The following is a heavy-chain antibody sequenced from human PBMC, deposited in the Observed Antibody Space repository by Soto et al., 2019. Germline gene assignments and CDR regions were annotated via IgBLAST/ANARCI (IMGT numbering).Heavy chain of an antibody. CDR1: GLTISNAW. V-gene: IGHV3-15*07. D-gene: IGHD2-15*01. J-gene: IGHJ6*02. Sequence: EVQLVESGGGFIYPGGSLRLSCAASGLTISNAWMNWVRQAPGKGLEWVGRIKTNTEGGTTDYAAAVKGRFTVSRDDSQNTFYLQMNSLRTEDTAVYYCTTGSVEGVWGQGTTVTVSS. CDR2: IKTNTEGGTT. CDR3: TTGSVEGV.